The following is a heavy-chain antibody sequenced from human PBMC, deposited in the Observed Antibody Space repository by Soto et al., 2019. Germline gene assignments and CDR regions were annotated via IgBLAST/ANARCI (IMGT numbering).Heavy chain of an antibody. Sequence: QVQLVQSGAEVKKPGASVKVSCKASGYTFTSYGISWVRQAPGQGLEWMGWISAYNGNTNYAQKLQGRVTMTTDTSTSTADMELRSLRSDDTAVYYCARDPGQQLAGRYYYYGMDVWGQGTTVTVSS. CDR1: GYTFTSYG. CDR2: ISAYNGNT. V-gene: IGHV1-18*01. D-gene: IGHD6-13*01. CDR3: ARDPGQQLAGRYYYYGMDV. J-gene: IGHJ6*02.